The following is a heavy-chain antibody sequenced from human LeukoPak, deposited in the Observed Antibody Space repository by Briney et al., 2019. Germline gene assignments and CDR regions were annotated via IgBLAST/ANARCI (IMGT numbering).Heavy chain of an antibody. D-gene: IGHD3-22*01. Sequence: SGGSLRLSCAASGFTFSSYSMNWVRQAPGKGLEWVSSISSSSSYIYYADSVKGRFTISRDNAKNSLYLQMNSLRAEDTAVYYCASFGLTYYYDSSGIIRFDPWGQGTLVTVSS. V-gene: IGHV3-21*01. CDR1: GFTFSSYS. CDR3: ASFGLTYYYDSSGIIRFDP. CDR2: ISSSSSYI. J-gene: IGHJ5*02.